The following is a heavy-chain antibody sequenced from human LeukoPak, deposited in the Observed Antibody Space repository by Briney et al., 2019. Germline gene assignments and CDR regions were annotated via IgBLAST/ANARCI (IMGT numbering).Heavy chain of an antibody. CDR1: GFTFSSYG. CDR2: IRYDGSNK. J-gene: IGHJ4*02. D-gene: IGHD6-19*01. V-gene: IGHV3-30*02. CDR3: ARDAIDSSGWYTY. Sequence: GGSLRLSCAASGFTFSSYGMHWVRQAPGKGLEWVAFIRYDGSNKYYADSVKGRFTISRDNSKNTLYLQMNSLRAEDTAVYYCARDAIDSSGWYTYWGQGTLVTVSS.